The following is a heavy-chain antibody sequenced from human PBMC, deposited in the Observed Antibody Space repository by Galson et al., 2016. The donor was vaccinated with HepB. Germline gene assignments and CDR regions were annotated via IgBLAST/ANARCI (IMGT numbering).Heavy chain of an antibody. J-gene: IGHJ4*02. Sequence: SLRLSCAVSGFAVRSNFMTWVRQAPGKGLEWVSLIYSGGSTYYADSVRGRFTISRDISKNTLFLEMLSLRAEDTAVYYCARVQTFYDYIRGTSRPRYFDYWGQGTLVTVSS. CDR2: IYSGGST. D-gene: IGHD3-16*02. CDR1: GFAVRSNF. CDR3: ARVQTFYDYIRGTSRPRYFDY. V-gene: IGHV3-53*01.